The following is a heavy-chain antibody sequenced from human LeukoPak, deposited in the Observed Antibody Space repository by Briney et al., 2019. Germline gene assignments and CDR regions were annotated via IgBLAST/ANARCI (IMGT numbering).Heavy chain of an antibody. CDR1: GFTVKSNH. J-gene: IGHJ6*03. CDR2: IYAGGNI. D-gene: IGHD1-26*01. Sequence: PGDSLRLSCAASGFTVKSNHMSWVRQAPGKCLEWVGVIYAGGNIYYADSVMGRFNISRDNSKNTLYLQMHSLRPEDMAVYFCARDKQGGSYKDYYMDVWGKGATVTVSS. V-gene: IGHV3-53*01. CDR3: ARDKQGGSYKDYYMDV.